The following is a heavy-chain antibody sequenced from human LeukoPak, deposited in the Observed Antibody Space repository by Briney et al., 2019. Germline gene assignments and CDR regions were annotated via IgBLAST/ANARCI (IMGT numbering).Heavy chain of an antibody. V-gene: IGHV1-2*02. D-gene: IGHD3-9*01. CDR2: MNPNSGDI. Sequence: ASVKVSCKASGYTFTASHIHWVRLAPGQGLEWMGWMNPNSGDIHYAQKFQGRVTMTRDTSISTAYMDLSRLGSDDTAVYYCARGGYDILTGSYRVRYYFDYWGQGTLVTVSS. J-gene: IGHJ4*02. CDR3: ARGGYDILTGSYRVRYYFDY. CDR1: GYTFTASH.